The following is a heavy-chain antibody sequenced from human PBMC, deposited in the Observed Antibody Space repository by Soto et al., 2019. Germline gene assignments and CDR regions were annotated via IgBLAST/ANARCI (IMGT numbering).Heavy chain of an antibody. Sequence: SETLSLTCAVSGGSISSSNWWSWVRQPPGKGLEWIGDIYHSGSTNYNPSLTSRVTISVDKSKNQFSLKLSSVTAADTAVYYCARDLVGATTSKNYYFDYWGQGTLVTVSS. V-gene: IGHV4-4*02. D-gene: IGHD1-26*01. J-gene: IGHJ4*02. CDR1: GGSISSSNW. CDR3: ARDLVGATTSKNYYFDY. CDR2: IYHSGST.